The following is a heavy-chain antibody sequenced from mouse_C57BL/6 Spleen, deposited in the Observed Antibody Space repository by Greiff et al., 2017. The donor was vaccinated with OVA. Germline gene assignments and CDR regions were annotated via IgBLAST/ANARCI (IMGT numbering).Heavy chain of an antibody. D-gene: IGHD3-2*02. Sequence: QVQLQQPGAELVMPGASVKLSCKASGYTFTSYWMHWVKQRPGQGLEWIGEIDPSDSYTNYNQKFKGKSTLTVDKSSSTAYMQLSSLTSEDSAVYYCARSQLRLPWFAYWGQGTLVTVSA. J-gene: IGHJ3*01. CDR3: ARSQLRLPWFAY. CDR2: IDPSDSYT. V-gene: IGHV1-69*01. CDR1: GYTFTSYW.